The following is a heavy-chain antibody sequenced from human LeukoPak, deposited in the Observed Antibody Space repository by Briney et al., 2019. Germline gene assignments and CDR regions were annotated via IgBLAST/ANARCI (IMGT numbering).Heavy chain of an antibody. CDR1: GLTFSGSW. D-gene: IGHD1/OR15-1a*01. CDR3: ATWNSDWEFAY. J-gene: IGHJ4*02. Sequence: GGSLRLSCAASGLTFSGSWMTWVRQAPGKGLEWVAHIKEDGSDKYYVDSVTGRFTISRDNTKNSLYLQMSSLRAEDTAVYYCATWNSDWEFAYWGQGTLVSVSS. V-gene: IGHV3-7*05. CDR2: IKEDGSDK.